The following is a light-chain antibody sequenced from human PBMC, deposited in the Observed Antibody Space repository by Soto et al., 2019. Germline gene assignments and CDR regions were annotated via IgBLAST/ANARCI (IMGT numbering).Light chain of an antibody. CDR3: QQYNNYWK. V-gene: IGKV1-5*03. CDR1: QSISSW. CDR2: KAS. Sequence: DIQMTQSPSTLSASVGDRVTITCRASQSISSWLAWYQQKPGKAPKLLIYKASSLESGVPSRFSGSGSGTEFTLTITSLQPDDFATYYCQQYNNYWKFGQGTKV. J-gene: IGKJ1*01.